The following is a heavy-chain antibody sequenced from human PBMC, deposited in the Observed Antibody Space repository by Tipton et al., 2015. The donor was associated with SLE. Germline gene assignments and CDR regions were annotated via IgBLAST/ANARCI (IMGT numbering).Heavy chain of an antibody. D-gene: IGHD6-19*01. CDR3: ARDLGAGWGGHWYFDL. V-gene: IGHV4-38-2*02. CDR1: GYSISSGYY. CDR2: IYHSGST. J-gene: IGHJ2*01. Sequence: TLSLTCAVSGYSISSGYYCGWLRQPPWKGLEWIGSIYHSGSTYYNPSLKSRVPISVDTSKNQFSLKLSSVTAADTAVYYCARDLGAGWGGHWYFDLWGRGTLLTASS.